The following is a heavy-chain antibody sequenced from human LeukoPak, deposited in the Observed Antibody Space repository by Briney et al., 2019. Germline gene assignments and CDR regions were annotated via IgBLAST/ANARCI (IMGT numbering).Heavy chain of an antibody. D-gene: IGHD2-2*01. V-gene: IGHV4-34*01. CDR2: INHSGST. Sequence: PSETLSLTCAVYGGSFSGYYWSWTRQPPGKGLEWIGEINHSGSTNYNPSLKSRVTISVDTSKNQFSLKLSSVTAADTAVYYCARWGPSSIVVVPAAQPADAFDIWGQGTMVTVSS. J-gene: IGHJ3*02. CDR3: ARWGPSSIVVVPAAQPADAFDI. CDR1: GGSFSGYY.